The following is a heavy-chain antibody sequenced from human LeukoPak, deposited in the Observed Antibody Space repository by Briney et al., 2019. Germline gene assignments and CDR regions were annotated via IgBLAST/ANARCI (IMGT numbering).Heavy chain of an antibody. D-gene: IGHD6-19*01. J-gene: IGHJ2*01. Sequence: SETLSLTCTVSGGSISSYYWSWIRQPAGKGLEWIGRIYTSGSTNYNPSLKSRVTISVDTSKNQFSLKLSSVTAADTAVYYCARGHSSGWYDPYWYFDLWGRGTLVTVSS. CDR1: GGSISSYY. V-gene: IGHV4-4*07. CDR3: ARGHSSGWYDPYWYFDL. CDR2: IYTSGST.